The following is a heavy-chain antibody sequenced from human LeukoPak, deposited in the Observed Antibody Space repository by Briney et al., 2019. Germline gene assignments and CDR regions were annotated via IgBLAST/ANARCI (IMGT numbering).Heavy chain of an antibody. J-gene: IGHJ3*02. V-gene: IGHV4-59*01. D-gene: IGHD3-3*01. CDR2: IYYSGST. CDR3: ARALEYYDFWSGYYKNDAFDI. CDR1: GGSISSYY. Sequence: SETLSLTCAVSGGSISSYYWSWIRQPPGKGLEWIGYIYYSGSTNYNPSLKSRVTISVDTSKNQFSLKLSSVTAADTAVYYCARALEYYDFWSGYYKNDAFDIWGQGTMVTVSS.